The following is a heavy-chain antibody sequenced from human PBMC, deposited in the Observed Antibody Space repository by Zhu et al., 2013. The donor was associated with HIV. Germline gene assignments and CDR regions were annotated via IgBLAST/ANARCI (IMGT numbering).Heavy chain of an antibody. CDR1: GGSVSSGSYY. CDR2: IYYSGST. CDR3: ARVITDYDFWSGYHKREYGMDV. J-gene: IGHJ6*02. D-gene: IGHD3-3*01. V-gene: IGHV4-61*01. Sequence: VQLQESGPGLVKPSETLSLTCTVSGGSVSSGSYYWSWIRQPPGKGLEWIGYIYYSGSTNYNPSLKSRVTISVDTSKNQFSLKLSSVTAADTAVYYCARVITDYDFWSGYHKREYGMDVWGQGTTVTVSS.